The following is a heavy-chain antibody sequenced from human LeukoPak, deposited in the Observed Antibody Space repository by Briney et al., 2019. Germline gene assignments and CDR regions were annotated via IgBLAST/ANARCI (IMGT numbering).Heavy chain of an antibody. CDR1: GGTFSSYA. D-gene: IGHD2-2*02. CDR3: ARGKLDPKDIVVVPAAIRGDAFDI. V-gene: IGHV1-69*04. Sequence: ASVKVSCKASGGTFSSYAISWVRQASGQGLEWMGRIIPILGIANYAQKFQGRVTITADKSTSTAYMELSSLRSEDTAVYYCARGKLDPKDIVVVPAAIRGDAFDIWGQGTMVTVSS. CDR2: IIPILGIA. J-gene: IGHJ3*02.